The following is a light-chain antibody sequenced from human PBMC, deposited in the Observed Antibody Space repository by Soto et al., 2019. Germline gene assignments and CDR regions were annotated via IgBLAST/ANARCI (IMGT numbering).Light chain of an antibody. Sequence: EIVMTQSPGTLSLSPGERATLSCRASQSVTSSYLAWYQQKPGQAPRLLIYGASSRATGIPDRFGGSGSGTDFTLTISRLEPEDFAVYYCQQYGSSPYTSGQGTKLEIK. CDR2: GAS. V-gene: IGKV3-20*01. CDR3: QQYGSSPYT. J-gene: IGKJ2*01. CDR1: QSVTSSY.